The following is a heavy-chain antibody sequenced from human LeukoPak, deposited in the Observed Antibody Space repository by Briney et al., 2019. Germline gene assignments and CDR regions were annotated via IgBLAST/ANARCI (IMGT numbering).Heavy chain of an antibody. CDR3: ARPRAQGLRYDAFDI. V-gene: IGHV5-51*01. D-gene: IGHD1-26*01. CDR2: IYPGDSDT. J-gene: IGHJ3*02. CDR1: GSSFTSYW. Sequence: GASLQISCKGSGSSFTSYWIGWVRPLPGKGLEGMGIIYPGDSDTRYSPSFQGQVTISADKSISTAYLQWSSLKASDTAMYYCARPRAQGLRYDAFDIWGQGTMVTVSS.